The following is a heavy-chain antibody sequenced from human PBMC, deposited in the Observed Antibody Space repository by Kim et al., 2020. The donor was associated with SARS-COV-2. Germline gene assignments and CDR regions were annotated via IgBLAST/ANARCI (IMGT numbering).Heavy chain of an antibody. J-gene: IGHJ4*02. V-gene: IGHV1-46*01. D-gene: IGHD3-9*01. CDR3: ARGRHADYDILTGYNIPAHYYCDY. CDR1: GYTFTSYY. Sequence: ASVKVSCKASGYTFTSYYMHWVRQAPGQGLEWMGIINPSGGSTSYAQKFQGRVTMTRDTSTSTVYMELSILRSEDTAVYYCARGRHADYDILTGYNIPAHYYCDYWGQRTLITVSS. CDR2: INPSGGST.